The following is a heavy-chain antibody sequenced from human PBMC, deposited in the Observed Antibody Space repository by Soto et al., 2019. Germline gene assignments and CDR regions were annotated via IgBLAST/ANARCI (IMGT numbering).Heavy chain of an antibody. J-gene: IGHJ4*02. CDR2: IIPIFGTA. CDR3: ARGQGYYHGSGYYDVLYYFDY. D-gene: IGHD3-22*01. CDR1: GGTFSSYG. V-gene: IGHV1-69*01. Sequence: QVQLVQSGAEVKKPGSSVKVSCKASGGTFSSYGISWVRQAPGQGLEWMGGIIPIFGTANYPQKFQGRVTITADESTRTAYMEVSSLRSDDTAVYYCARGQGYYHGSGYYDVLYYFDYWGQGTLVTVSS.